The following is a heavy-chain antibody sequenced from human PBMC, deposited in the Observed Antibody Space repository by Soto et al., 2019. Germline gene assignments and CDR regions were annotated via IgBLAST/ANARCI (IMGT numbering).Heavy chain of an antibody. D-gene: IGHD5-12*01. V-gene: IGHV3-15*01. Sequence: GGSLRLSCAASGFTFSNAWMNWLRQAPGKGLEWVGLIKSKTDGGTIDYPAPVKGRFIISRDDSRNTLYLQMNSLKTEDTAVYYGTTARPRGRKYWGQGXLVTVYS. CDR3: TTARPRGRKY. CDR1: GFTFSNAW. CDR2: IKSKTDGGTI. J-gene: IGHJ4*02.